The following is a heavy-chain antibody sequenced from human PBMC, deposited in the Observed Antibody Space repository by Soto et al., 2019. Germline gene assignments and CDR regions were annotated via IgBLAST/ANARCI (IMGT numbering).Heavy chain of an antibody. CDR2: INPINGTT. D-gene: IGHD4-17*01. V-gene: IGHV1-2*02. CDR3: ARDPGPYGDYSY. J-gene: IGHJ4*02. CDR1: GGTFSSYA. Sequence: ASVKVSCKASGGTFSSYAISWVRQAPGQGLEWMGWINPINGTTNYVQKFQDRVTMTRDTSITTAYMELSGLRSDDTAVYYCARDPGPYGDYSYWGQGTLVTVAS.